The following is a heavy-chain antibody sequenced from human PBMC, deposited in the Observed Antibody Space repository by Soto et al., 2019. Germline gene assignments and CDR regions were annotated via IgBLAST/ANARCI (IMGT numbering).Heavy chain of an antibody. CDR2: ISDSGGTS. CDR1: GFIFSNYV. V-gene: IGHV3-23*04. Sequence: EVQLVDSGGGLVQPGGSLRLSCAASGFIFSNYVMSWVRQAPGKGLEWVSSISDSGGTSYYDDFVKGRFTISSDNSKITLYLQMNSLRAEDTAIYYCAKRPRALLTFDYWGQGTLVTVSS. J-gene: IGHJ4*02. D-gene: IGHD1-26*01. CDR3: AKRPRALLTFDY.